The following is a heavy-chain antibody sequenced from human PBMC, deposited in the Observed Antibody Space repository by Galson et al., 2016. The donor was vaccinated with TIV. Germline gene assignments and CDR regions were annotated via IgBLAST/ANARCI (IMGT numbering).Heavy chain of an antibody. CDR1: GFSFSNAW. CDR3: TREGSSGYDLQQFDY. D-gene: IGHD3-22*01. Sequence: SLRLSCAASGFSFSNAWMNWVRQAPGKGLEWVGRIKSNSDGGTIDYAAPVNDRFTISRDDSENTLYLQMNSLISDDTAVYYCTREGSSGYDLQQFDYWGQGTLVTVSS. V-gene: IGHV3-15*01. CDR2: IKSNSDGGTI. J-gene: IGHJ4*02.